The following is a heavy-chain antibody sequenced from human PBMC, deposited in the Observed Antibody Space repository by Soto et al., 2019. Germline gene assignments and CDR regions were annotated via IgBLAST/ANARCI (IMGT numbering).Heavy chain of an antibody. V-gene: IGHV4-4*02. D-gene: IGHD1-1*01. CDR2: VHISGHS. J-gene: IGHJ5*01. CDR3: ARVRQGCSANNCYFDP. Sequence: SETLSLTCTLSGGSVRAPDWWNWVRQSPDKGLEWIAEVHISGHSNYNPSLRSRVSVSIDSSKSQFYLNLNSVTAADTAIYYCARVRQGCSANNCYFDPWGQGTQVTVSS. CDR1: GGSVRAPDW.